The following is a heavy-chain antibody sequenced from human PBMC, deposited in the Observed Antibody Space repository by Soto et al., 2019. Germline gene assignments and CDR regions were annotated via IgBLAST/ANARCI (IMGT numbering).Heavy chain of an antibody. V-gene: IGHV2-5*02. CDR2: IYWDDDK. CDR3: AHRRNVELGPLRLFDY. J-gene: IGHJ4*02. CDR1: GFSLSTSGVG. Sequence: QITLKESGPTLVKPTQTLTLTCTFSGFSLSTSGVGVGWIRQPPGEALEWLALIYWDDDKRYSPSLKSRLTITQDTSKIQVVLTMTDMDPVDTATYFCAHRRNVELGPLRLFDYWGQGTQVTVSS. D-gene: IGHD2-15*01.